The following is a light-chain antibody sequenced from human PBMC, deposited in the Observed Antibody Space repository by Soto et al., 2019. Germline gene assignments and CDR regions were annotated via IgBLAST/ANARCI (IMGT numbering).Light chain of an antibody. V-gene: IGKV1-5*03. Sequence: IQLTQSAATLSASLGDRVTITCGASQSIGTWLAWYQQKQGKAPNLLIYKASSLQSGVPSRFSGSGYGTEFNLTISSLETDDFAVYYCQQRSNWQITFGQGTRLEIK. J-gene: IGKJ5*01. CDR3: QQRSNWQIT. CDR1: QSIGTW. CDR2: KAS.